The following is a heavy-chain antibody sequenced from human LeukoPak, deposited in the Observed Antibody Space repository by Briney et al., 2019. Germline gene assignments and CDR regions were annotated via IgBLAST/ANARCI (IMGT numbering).Heavy chain of an antibody. CDR1: GFTFSSYG. CDR3: AKVPTTVTFYYYYYGMDV. V-gene: IGHV3-30*02. D-gene: IGHD4-17*01. J-gene: IGHJ6*02. CDR2: IRYDGSNK. Sequence: PGGSLRLSCAASGFTFSSYGMHWVRQAPGKGLEWVAFIRYDGSNKYYADSVKGRFTISRDNSKNTLYLQMISLRAEDTAVYYCAKVPTTVTFYYYYYGMDVWGQGTTVTVSS.